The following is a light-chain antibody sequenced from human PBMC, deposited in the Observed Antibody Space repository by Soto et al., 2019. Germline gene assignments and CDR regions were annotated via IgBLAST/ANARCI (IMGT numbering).Light chain of an antibody. CDR3: SSYTTRSTYV. V-gene: IGLV2-14*03. CDR1: SSDVGGFDY. J-gene: IGLJ1*01. Sequence: QPVLTQPASVSGSPGQSITISCTGTSSDVGGFDYVSWYQHHPGKAPKLMIYGVSSRPSGVSNRFSGSKSGSTASLTISGLQAEDEADYYCSSYTTRSTYVFGTGTKLTVL. CDR2: GVS.